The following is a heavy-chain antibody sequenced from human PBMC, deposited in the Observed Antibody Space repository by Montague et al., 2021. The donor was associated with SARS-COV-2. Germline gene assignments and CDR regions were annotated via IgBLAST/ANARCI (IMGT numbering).Heavy chain of an antibody. CDR3: ARLKRYFDSSGSSSAFDF. Sequence: SETLSLTCTVSGGSITNNIDYWAWIRQPPGKGLEWIGSIYYTGNTYYNPSLKSRVTISVVASKNHFTLKLSSVTAAETAVYYCARLKRYFDSSGSSSAFDFWGKGTTVTVSS. D-gene: IGHD3-22*01. J-gene: IGHJ3*01. CDR2: IYYTGNT. V-gene: IGHV4-39*02. CDR1: GGSITNNIDY.